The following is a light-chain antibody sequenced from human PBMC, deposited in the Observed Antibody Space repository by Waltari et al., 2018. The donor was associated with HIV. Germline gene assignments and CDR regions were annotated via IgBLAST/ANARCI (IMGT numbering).Light chain of an antibody. Sequence: VITQSPATLSVSPGGRGSLSCRASQSVGSYLPWYQQKPGQAPRLLIFGASTRATGIPTRFSGSGSGTEFTLTISSLQSEDFAVYYCHQYNKWPRGTFGGGTKVEV. J-gene: IGKJ4*01. CDR2: GAS. CDR1: QSVGSY. V-gene: IGKV3-15*01. CDR3: HQYNKWPRGT.